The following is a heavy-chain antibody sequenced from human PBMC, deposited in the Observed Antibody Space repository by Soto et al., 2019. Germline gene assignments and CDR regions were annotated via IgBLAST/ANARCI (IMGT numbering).Heavy chain of an antibody. V-gene: IGHV1-18*01. D-gene: IGHD3-16*02. CDR1: GYTFTNYG. CDR2: ISTYNGNT. Sequence: GASVKVSCKASGYTFTNYGFTWVRQAPGQGLEWLGWISTYNGNTKYAQKVQGRLTMTTDTSTSTANMELSSLRSDDTAVHYCARVAADYIWGSYQPDFDYWGQGTLVTVSS. J-gene: IGHJ4*02. CDR3: ARVAADYIWGSYQPDFDY.